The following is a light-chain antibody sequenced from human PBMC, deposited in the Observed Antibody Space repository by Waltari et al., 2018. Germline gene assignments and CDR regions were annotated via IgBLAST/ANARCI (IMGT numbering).Light chain of an antibody. CDR1: QNVGRS. Sequence: IVLTQSPGTLSLSPGESATLSCRASQNVGRSLVWYQQKPGQAPRLLIYDTSTRATGIPDRFSGSGSGTDFSLTIARLEPEDFAVYYCQHNVRLPVTFVQGTKVEI. V-gene: IGKV3-20*01. CDR3: QHNVRLPVT. J-gene: IGKJ1*01. CDR2: DTS.